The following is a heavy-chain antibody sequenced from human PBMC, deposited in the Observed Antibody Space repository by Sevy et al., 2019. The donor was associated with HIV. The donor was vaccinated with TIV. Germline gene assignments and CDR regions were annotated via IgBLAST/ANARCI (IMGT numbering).Heavy chain of an antibody. V-gene: IGHV1-24*01. CDR2: FDPEDGET. J-gene: IGHJ4*02. D-gene: IGHD5-18*01. Sequence: ASVKVSCKVSGYTLTELSMHWVRQAPGKGLEWMGGFDPEDGETIYAQKFLGRVTMTEDTSTDTAYMELSSLRSEDTAVYYCATMDTAMAEYFDYWGQGTLVTVSS. CDR1: GYTLTELS. CDR3: ATMDTAMAEYFDY.